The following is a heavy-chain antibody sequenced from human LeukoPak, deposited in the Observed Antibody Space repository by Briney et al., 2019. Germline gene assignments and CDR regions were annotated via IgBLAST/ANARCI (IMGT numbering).Heavy chain of an antibody. CDR3: AKGRDFWSGYSY. J-gene: IGHJ4*02. CDR2: VSRSGGTT. Sequence: GGSLRLSYAGSGFTFSSCAISWVRQAPGKGLEWVSVVSRSGGTTYYADSVKGRFTISRDNSKNTLYLQMNSLRAEDTAVYYCAKGRDFWSGYSYWGQGTLVTVPS. D-gene: IGHD3-3*01. CDR1: GFTFSSCA. V-gene: IGHV3-23*01.